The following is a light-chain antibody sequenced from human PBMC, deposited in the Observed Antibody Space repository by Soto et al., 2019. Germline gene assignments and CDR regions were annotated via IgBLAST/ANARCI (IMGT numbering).Light chain of an antibody. CDR1: ENVRTF. Sequence: EGVLTQSPATLSLSPLELSTLSCRASENVRTFVDWYQQKPGQAPRLLIYGASNRATGIPARFSGSGSGTDFTLTISNLEPEDFAVYYCQQHSHWPPWTFGQGTKVDIK. CDR2: GAS. CDR3: QQHSHWPPWT. J-gene: IGKJ1*01. V-gene: IGKV3-11*01.